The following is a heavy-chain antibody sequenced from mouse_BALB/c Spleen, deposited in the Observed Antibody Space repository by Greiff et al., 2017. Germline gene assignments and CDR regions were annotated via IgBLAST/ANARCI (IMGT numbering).Heavy chain of an antibody. CDR3: TREGVYGSHYAMDY. Sequence: QVQLQQSGAELVKPGASVKLSCKASGYTFTSYYMYWVKQRPGQGLEWIGEINPSNGGTNFNEKFKSKATLTVDKSSITAYMQLSSLTSEDSAVYYGTREGVYGSHYAMDYWGQGTSVTVSS. CDR1: GYTFTSYY. J-gene: IGHJ4*01. CDR2: INPSNGGT. D-gene: IGHD1-1*01. V-gene: IGHV1S81*02.